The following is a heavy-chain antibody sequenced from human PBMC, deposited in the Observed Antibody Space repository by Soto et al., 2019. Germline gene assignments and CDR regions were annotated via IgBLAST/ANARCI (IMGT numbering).Heavy chain of an antibody. Sequence: GGSLRLSCAASGSTFSSSAMHWVRQAPGKGLEWVSYISKSGTDIYYADSVKGRFTIFRDNAKNLLYLQMNSLRAEDTAGYFCASVNLRFSYGIDVWGQGTSVTVSS. CDR1: GSTFSSSA. CDR2: ISKSGTDI. V-gene: IGHV3-48*03. CDR3: ASVNLRFSYGIDV. D-gene: IGHD3-3*01. J-gene: IGHJ6*02.